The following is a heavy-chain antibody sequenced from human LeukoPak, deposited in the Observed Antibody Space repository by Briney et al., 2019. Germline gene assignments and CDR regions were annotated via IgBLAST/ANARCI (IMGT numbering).Heavy chain of an antibody. Sequence: PGGSLRLSCAASGFTFSSYEMNWVRQAPGKGLEWVSYISSSGRTIYYADSVKGRFTISRDNAKNSLYLQMNSLRAEDTAVYYCARVPVFPLIAVAGPPDYWGQGTLVTVSS. CDR1: GFTFSSYE. J-gene: IGHJ4*02. V-gene: IGHV3-48*03. D-gene: IGHD6-19*01. CDR2: ISSSGRTI. CDR3: ARVPVFPLIAVAGPPDY.